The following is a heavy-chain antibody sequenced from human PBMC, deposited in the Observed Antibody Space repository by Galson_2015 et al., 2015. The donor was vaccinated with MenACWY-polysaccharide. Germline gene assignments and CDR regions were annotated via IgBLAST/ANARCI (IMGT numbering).Heavy chain of an antibody. CDR3: ARVRYSTGKYQFDY. CDR2: IGGSGSNT. Sequence: LRLSCAASGFTFSNYAMSWVRQAPGKGLEWVSTIGGSGSNTHYADSVKGRFTISRDNSKNTLSLQMNSLRAEDTAVYYCARVRYSTGKYQFDYWDQGTLVAVSS. D-gene: IGHD2-2*01. J-gene: IGHJ4*02. CDR1: GFTFSNYA. V-gene: IGHV3-23*01.